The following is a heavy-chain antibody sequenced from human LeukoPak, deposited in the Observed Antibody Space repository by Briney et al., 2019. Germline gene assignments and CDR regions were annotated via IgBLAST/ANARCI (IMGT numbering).Heavy chain of an antibody. Sequence: MASETLSLICAVYGGSFSGYYWSWIRQPPGKGLEWIGEINHSGSTNYNPSLKSRVTISVDTSKNQFSLKLSSVTAADTAVYYCARGRRGGSCSWGKCRDGYNLLDYWGQGTLVTVSS. CDR2: INHSGST. CDR3: ARGRRGGSCSWGKCRDGYNLLDY. CDR1: GGSFSGYY. V-gene: IGHV4-34*01. D-gene: IGHD2-15*01. J-gene: IGHJ4*02.